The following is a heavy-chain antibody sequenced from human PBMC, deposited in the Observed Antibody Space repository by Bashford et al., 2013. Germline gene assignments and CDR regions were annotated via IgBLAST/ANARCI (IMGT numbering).Heavy chain of an antibody. Sequence: VRQAPGKGPVWVARITDGSGTDYADSVKGRFTISRDNAINTLYLQMNSLRVEDTAVYYCAGGYSSSWTDYWGQGTLVTVSS. J-gene: IGHJ4*02. CDR2: ITDGSGT. D-gene: IGHD6-13*01. V-gene: IGHV3-74*01. CDR3: AGGYSSSWTDY.